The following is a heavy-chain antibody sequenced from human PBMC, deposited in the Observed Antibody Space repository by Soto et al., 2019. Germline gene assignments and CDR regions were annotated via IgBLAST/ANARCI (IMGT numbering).Heavy chain of an antibody. D-gene: IGHD1-26*01. Sequence: QVQLVESGGGLVKPAGSLRLSCAASGFTFSDFYMTWIRQAPGKGLEWVAYISSSGSTIFYADSVKGRFTISRDNANNSVFLQMSSLRGEDTAVYYCAREYTTNVVGPPGHWGQGTLVSVSS. CDR2: ISSSGSTI. CDR3: AREYTTNVVGPPGH. J-gene: IGHJ4*02. V-gene: IGHV3-11*01. CDR1: GFTFSDFY.